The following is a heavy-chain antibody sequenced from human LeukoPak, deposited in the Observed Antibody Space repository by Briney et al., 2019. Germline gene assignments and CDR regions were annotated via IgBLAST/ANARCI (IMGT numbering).Heavy chain of an antibody. CDR2: ISWNSGSI. V-gene: IGHV3-9*01. J-gene: IGHJ4*02. D-gene: IGHD4-11*01. CDR3: AKDAPYMAGLDY. CDR1: GFTFDDYA. Sequence: GGSLRLSCAASGFTFDDYAMHWVRQAPGKGLEWVSGISWNSGSIGYADSVKGRFTISRDNAKNSLYLQMNSLRAEDTALYYCAKDAPYMAGLDYWGQGTLVTVSS.